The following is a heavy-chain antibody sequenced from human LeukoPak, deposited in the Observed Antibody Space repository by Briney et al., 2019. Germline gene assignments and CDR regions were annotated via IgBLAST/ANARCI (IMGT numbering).Heavy chain of an antibody. CDR1: GYTFTSYG. Sequence: ASVKVSCKASGYTFTSYGISWVRQAPGQGLEWMGWISAYNGNTNYAQKLQGRVTMTTDTSTSTAYMELRSLRSDDTAVYYCAREGCGYYDSSGYCPLGYWGQGTLVTVSS. J-gene: IGHJ4*02. CDR3: AREGCGYYDSSGYCPLGY. CDR2: ISAYNGNT. D-gene: IGHD3-22*01. V-gene: IGHV1-18*01.